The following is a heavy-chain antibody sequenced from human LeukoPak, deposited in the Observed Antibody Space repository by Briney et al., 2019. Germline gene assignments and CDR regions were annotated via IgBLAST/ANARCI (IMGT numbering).Heavy chain of an antibody. CDR1: GFSFGSYW. CDR3: AREGREGYNYPALDF. J-gene: IGHJ4*02. D-gene: IGHD5-24*01. CDR2: MKHDGIEK. V-gene: IGHV3-7*05. Sequence: GGSLRLSCVASGFSFGSYWMAWVRQAPGKGLEWVANMKHDGIEKYHVDSVKGRFTISRDNTKNSLYLHMSSLRVEDTAVYYCAREGREGYNYPALDFRGQGILVTVSS.